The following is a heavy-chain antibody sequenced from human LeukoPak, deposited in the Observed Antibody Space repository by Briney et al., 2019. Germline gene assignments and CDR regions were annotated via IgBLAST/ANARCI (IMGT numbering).Heavy chain of an antibody. Sequence: SETLSLTCTVSGGSISSYYWSWIRQPPGKGPEWIGYIYYSGSTNYNPSLKSRVTISVDTSKNQFSLKLSSVTAADTAVYYCARALGQIAAAGSLEGFYGMDVWGQGTTVTVSS. CDR1: GGSISSYY. J-gene: IGHJ6*02. CDR2: IYYSGST. CDR3: ARALGQIAAAGSLEGFYGMDV. V-gene: IGHV4-59*12. D-gene: IGHD6-13*01.